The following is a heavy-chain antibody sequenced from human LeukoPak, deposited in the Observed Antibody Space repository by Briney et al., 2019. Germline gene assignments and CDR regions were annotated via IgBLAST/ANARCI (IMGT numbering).Heavy chain of an antibody. CDR1: GGSISSYY. J-gene: IGHJ4*02. D-gene: IGHD4-17*01. V-gene: IGHV4-59*01. CDR3: ARAPYGDLHYFDY. CDR2: IYYSGST. Sequence: SETLSLTCTVSGGSISSYYWSWIRQPPGKGLEWIGYIYYSGSTNYNPSLKSRVTISVDTSKNQFSLKLSSVTAADTAVYYCARAPYGDLHYFDYWGQGTLVTVSS.